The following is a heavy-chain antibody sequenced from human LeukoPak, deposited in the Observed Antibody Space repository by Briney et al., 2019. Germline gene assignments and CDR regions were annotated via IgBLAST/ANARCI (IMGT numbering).Heavy chain of an antibody. CDR2: INPNSGGT. D-gene: IGHD5-18*01. V-gene: IGHV1-2*02. CDR3: ARSQPGYSYGSEFDY. J-gene: IGHJ4*02. CDR1: GYTFAGYY. Sequence: ASVKVSCKASGYTFAGYYMHWVRQVPGQGLEWMGWINPNSGGTNYAQKFQGRVTMTRDTSISTAYMELSRLRSDDTAVYYCARSQPGYSYGSEFDYWGQGTLVTVSS.